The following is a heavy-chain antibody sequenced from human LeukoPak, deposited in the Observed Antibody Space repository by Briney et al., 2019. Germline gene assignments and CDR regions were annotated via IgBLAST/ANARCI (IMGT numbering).Heavy chain of an antibody. D-gene: IGHD3-10*01. J-gene: IGHJ4*02. Sequence: NTSETLSLTCTVSGGSISSGDYYWRWIRQHPGKGLEWIGCISYSGSTYYNPSLKSRVTISVDTSKNQFSLRLSSVTAADTAVYYCARQYASGSYHDYWGQGALVTVSS. CDR3: ARQYASGSYHDY. V-gene: IGHV4-39*01. CDR2: ISYSGST. CDR1: GGSISSGDYY.